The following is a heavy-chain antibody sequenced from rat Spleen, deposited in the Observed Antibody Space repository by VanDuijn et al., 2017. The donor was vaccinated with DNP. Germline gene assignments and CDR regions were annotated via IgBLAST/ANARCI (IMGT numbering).Heavy chain of an antibody. CDR2: ISYDGSST. CDR3: VQPFAY. V-gene: IGHV5-29*01. J-gene: IGHJ3*01. CDR1: GFTFSNYG. Sequence: EVQLVESGGGLVQPGRSLKVSCEASGFTFSNYGMAWVRQAPKKGPEWVATISYDGSSTYYRDSVQGRFTISRDNAKDTLYLHMDSLRYEDTATYYCVQPFAYWGQGTLVTVSS.